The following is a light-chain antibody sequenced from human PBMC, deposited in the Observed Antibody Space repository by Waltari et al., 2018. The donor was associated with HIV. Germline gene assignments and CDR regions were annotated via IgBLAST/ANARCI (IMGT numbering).Light chain of an antibody. CDR3: QQYNNWPSYT. CDR2: CAS. CDR1: QSVGSN. V-gene: IGKV3-15*01. J-gene: IGKJ2*01. Sequence: EIVMTQSPATLSVSPGERATLSCRASQSVGSNLAWYQQKPGQAPRLLIYCASTRATGVPARFSGSGSGTEFTLTISSLQSEDFAVYYCQQYNNWPSYTFGQGTKLEIK.